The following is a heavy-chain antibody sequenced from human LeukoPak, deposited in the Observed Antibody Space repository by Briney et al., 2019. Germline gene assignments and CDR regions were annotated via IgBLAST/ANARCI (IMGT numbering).Heavy chain of an antibody. CDR2: ISTYNDNT. D-gene: IGHD2-15*01. Sequence: GASVKVSCKASGYTFTSYGISWVRQAPGQGLEWMGWISTYNDNTNYAQKLQGRVTMTRDTSTSTAYMELRSLRSDDTAVYYCARDDFCSGGSCPIPFDYWGQGTLVTVSS. CDR1: GYTFTSYG. J-gene: IGHJ4*02. CDR3: ARDDFCSGGSCPIPFDY. V-gene: IGHV1-18*01.